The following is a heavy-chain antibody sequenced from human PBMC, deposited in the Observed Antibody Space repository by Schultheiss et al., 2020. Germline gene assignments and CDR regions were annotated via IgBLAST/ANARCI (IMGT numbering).Heavy chain of an antibody. V-gene: IGHV4-34*01. Sequence: SETLSLTCAVYGGSFSGYYWSWIRQPPGKGLEWIGEINHSGSTNYNPSLKSRVTISVDTSKNQFSLKLSSVTAADTAVYYCATLYSGYDSFDYWGQGTLVTVSS. J-gene: IGHJ4*02. CDR2: INHSGST. CDR3: ATLYSGYDSFDY. D-gene: IGHD5-12*01. CDR1: GGSFSGYY.